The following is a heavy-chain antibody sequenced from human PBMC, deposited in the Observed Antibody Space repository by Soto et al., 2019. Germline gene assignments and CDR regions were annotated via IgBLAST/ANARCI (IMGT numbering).Heavy chain of an antibody. V-gene: IGHV3-21*01. CDR2: ISSSSTYI. CDR1: GFTFSSYS. J-gene: IGHJ5*02. CDR3: ARTSYSYDTNWFDP. Sequence: EVQVVESGGGLVKPGGSLRLSCAASGFTFSSYSMNWVRQAPGKGLEWVSSISSSSTYIYYADSVKGRFTISRDNAKNALYLQMNSLRAEDTDVYYCARTSYSYDTNWFDPWGQGTLVTVSS. D-gene: IGHD5-18*01.